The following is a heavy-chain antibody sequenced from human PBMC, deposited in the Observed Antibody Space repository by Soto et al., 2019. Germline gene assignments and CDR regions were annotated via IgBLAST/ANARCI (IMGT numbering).Heavy chain of an antibody. CDR3: AMSGVRYDSSGVFDI. Sequence: GGSLRLSCAASGFTFSSYAMSWVRQAPGKGLEWVSAISGSGGSTHYADSVKGRFTISRDNSKNTLYLQMNSLRAEDTAVYYCAMSGVRYDSSGVFDIWGQGTMVTVSS. J-gene: IGHJ3*02. CDR2: ISGSGGST. CDR1: GFTFSSYA. V-gene: IGHV3-23*01. D-gene: IGHD3-22*01.